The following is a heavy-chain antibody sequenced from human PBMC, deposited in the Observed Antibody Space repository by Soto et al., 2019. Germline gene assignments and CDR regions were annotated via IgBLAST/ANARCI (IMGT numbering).Heavy chain of an antibody. V-gene: IGHV4-39*01. CDR3: ARRQGHYYGSGSYLRPSFLNAFDI. Sequence: SETPSLTCTVSGGSISSSSYYWGWIRQPPGKGLEWIGSIYYSGSTYYNPSLKSRVTISVDTSKNQFSLKLSSVTAADTAVYYCARRQGHYYGSGSYLRPSFLNAFDIWGQGTMVTVSS. D-gene: IGHD3-10*01. J-gene: IGHJ3*02. CDR1: GGSISSSSYY. CDR2: IYYSGST.